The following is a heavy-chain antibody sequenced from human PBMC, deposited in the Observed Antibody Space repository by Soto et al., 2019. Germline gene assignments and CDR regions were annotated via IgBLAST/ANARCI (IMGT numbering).Heavy chain of an antibody. D-gene: IGHD6-19*01. CDR1: GFTFSSYG. CDR2: IWYDGSNK. CDR3: ARERGASGWDDAFAI. J-gene: IGHJ3*02. Sequence: GGSLRLSCAASGFTFSSYGMHWVRQAPGKGLEWVAVIWYDGSNKYYADSVKGRFTISRDNSKNTLYLQMNSLRAEDTAVYYCARERGASGWDDAFAIWGQGTMVTVSS. V-gene: IGHV3-33*01.